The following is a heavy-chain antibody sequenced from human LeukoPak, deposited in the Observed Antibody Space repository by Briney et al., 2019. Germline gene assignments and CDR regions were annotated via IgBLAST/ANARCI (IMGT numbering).Heavy chain of an antibody. V-gene: IGHV3-23*01. Sequence: GGSLRLSCAASGFTFSSYAMSWVRQAPGKGLEWVSAISGSGGSTYYADSVKGRSTISRDNSKNTLYLQMNSLRAEDTAVYYCAKDQGAEWELRRLLHYFDYWGQGTLVTVSS. D-gene: IGHD1-26*01. J-gene: IGHJ4*02. CDR1: GFTFSSYA. CDR3: AKDQGAEWELRRLLHYFDY. CDR2: ISGSGGST.